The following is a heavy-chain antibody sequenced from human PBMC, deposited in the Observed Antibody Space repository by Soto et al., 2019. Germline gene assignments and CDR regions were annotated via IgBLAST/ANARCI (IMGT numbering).Heavy chain of an antibody. CDR1: GYTFTGCY. D-gene: IGHD3-10*01. Sequence: ASVKVSCKASGYTFTGCYMHWVRQAPGQGLEWMGWINPNSGGTNYAQKFQGRVTMTRDTSISTAYMELSRLRSDDTAVYYCARSPPRSTYYYGSGSYALDYWGQGTLVTVSS. J-gene: IGHJ4*02. V-gene: IGHV1-2*02. CDR3: ARSPPRSTYYYGSGSYALDY. CDR2: INPNSGGT.